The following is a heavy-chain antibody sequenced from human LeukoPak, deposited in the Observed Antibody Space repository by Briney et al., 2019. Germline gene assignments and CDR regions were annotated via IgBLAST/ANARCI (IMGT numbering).Heavy chain of an antibody. J-gene: IGHJ4*02. CDR2: IYYSGST. CDR1: GGSISSYY. Sequence: SATLSLTCTVSGGSISSYYWSWIRQPPGMGLEWIGYIYYSGSTNYNPSLKSRVTISVDTSKNQFSLKLSSVTAADTAVYYCAGLSDSSWYEPFDYWGQGTLVTVSS. D-gene: IGHD6-13*01. V-gene: IGHV4-59*01. CDR3: AGLSDSSWYEPFDY.